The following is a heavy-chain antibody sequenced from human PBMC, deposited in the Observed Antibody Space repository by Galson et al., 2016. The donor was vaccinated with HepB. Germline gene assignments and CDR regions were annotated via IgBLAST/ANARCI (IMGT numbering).Heavy chain of an antibody. CDR2: ISGGSTTI. D-gene: IGHD1-7*01. V-gene: IGHV3-48*04. Sequence: SLRLSCAASGFMSTNYRMNWIRQAPGKGLEWLSDISGGSTTINYADSVKVRLIIARDTGKSSLYLQMNSLRADDTAVYFCARDGELQVGNHYSYFGMDVWGQGTTVTVSS. J-gene: IGHJ6*02. CDR1: GFMSTNYR. CDR3: ARDGELQVGNHYSYFGMDV.